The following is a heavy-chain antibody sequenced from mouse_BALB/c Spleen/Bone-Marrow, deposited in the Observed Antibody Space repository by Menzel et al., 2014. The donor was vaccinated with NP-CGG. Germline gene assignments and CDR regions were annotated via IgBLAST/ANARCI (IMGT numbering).Heavy chain of an antibody. Sequence: EVKLMESGGGLVQPGGSLKLSFAASGFTFSSYGMSWVRQTPDKRLELVATINSNGGSTYYPDSVKGRFTISRDNAKNTLYLQMSSLKSEDTAMYYCARDYYGSSDYWGQGTTLTVSS. V-gene: IGHV5-6-3*01. CDR3: ARDYYGSSDY. CDR2: INSNGGST. J-gene: IGHJ2*01. D-gene: IGHD1-1*01. CDR1: GFTFSSYG.